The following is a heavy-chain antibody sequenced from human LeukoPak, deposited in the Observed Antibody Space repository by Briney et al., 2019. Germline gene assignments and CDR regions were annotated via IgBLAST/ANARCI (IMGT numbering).Heavy chain of an antibody. CDR3: ARTFSSSWTPLFGY. CDR1: GLTLSSYA. D-gene: IGHD6-13*01. CDR2: ISVSGNT. V-gene: IGHV3-23*01. Sequence: GGSLRLSCAASGLTLSSYAMSWVRQGPGKGLEWVSAISVSGNTYHADSVKGRFTISRDSSKNTLYLQMNSLRAEDTAVYYCARTFSSSWTPLFGYWGQGTLVTVSS. J-gene: IGHJ4*02.